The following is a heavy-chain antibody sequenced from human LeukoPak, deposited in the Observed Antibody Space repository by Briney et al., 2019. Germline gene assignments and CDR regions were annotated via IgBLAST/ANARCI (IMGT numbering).Heavy chain of an antibody. J-gene: IGHJ6*02. V-gene: IGHV1-69*13. CDR2: IIPIFGTA. Sequence: SVKVSCKASGGTFSSYAISWVRQAPGQGLEWMGGIIPIFGTANYAQKFQGRVTITADESTSTAYMELSSLRSEDTAVYYCAREYYDFWSGRYYYYGMDVWGQGTTVTVSS. CDR3: AREYYDFWSGRYYYYGMDV. CDR1: GGTFSSYA. D-gene: IGHD3-3*01.